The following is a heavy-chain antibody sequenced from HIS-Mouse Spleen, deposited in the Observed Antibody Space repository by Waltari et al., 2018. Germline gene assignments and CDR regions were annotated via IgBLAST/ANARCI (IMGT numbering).Heavy chain of an antibody. J-gene: IGHJ4*02. CDR1: GYTFTGYY. CDR2: MTTNSGNT. D-gene: IGHD7-27*01. CDR3: AIWHLGFDY. V-gene: IGHV1-8*02. Sequence: QVQLVQSGAEVKKPGASVKVSCKASGYTFTGYYMHWVRQATGQGLEWKGGMTTNSGNTGYAQKFQSRVTMTRNTSISTAYMELSSLRSEDTAVYYCAIWHLGFDYWGQGTLVTVSS.